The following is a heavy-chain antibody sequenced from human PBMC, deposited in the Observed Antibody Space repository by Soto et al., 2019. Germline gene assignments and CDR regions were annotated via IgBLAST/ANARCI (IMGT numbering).Heavy chain of an antibody. J-gene: IGHJ6*02. CDR3: VKVDNVIFGVVITSYYYYYGMDV. D-gene: IGHD3-3*01. CDR1: GFTFSSYG. V-gene: IGHV3-30*18. Sequence: GGSLRLSCAASGFTFSSYGMHWVRQAPGKGLEWVAVISYDGSNKYYADYVKGRFTISRDNSKNTLYLQINSLRAEDTAVYYCVKVDNVIFGVVITSYYYYYGMDVWGQGTTVTVSS. CDR2: ISYDGSNK.